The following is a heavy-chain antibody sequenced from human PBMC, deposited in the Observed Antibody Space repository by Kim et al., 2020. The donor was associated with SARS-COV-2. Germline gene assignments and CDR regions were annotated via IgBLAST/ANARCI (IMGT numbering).Heavy chain of an antibody. V-gene: IGHV3-11*04. CDR3: ARDQVGVAAGVDY. D-gene: IGHD6-13*01. Sequence: YADSVKGRLTISRDNAKNSLYLQMNSLRAEDTAVYYCARDQVGVAAGVDYWGQGTLVTVSS. J-gene: IGHJ4*02.